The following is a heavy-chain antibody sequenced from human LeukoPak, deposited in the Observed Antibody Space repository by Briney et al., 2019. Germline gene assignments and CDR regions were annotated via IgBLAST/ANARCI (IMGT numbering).Heavy chain of an antibody. J-gene: IGHJ4*02. D-gene: IGHD6-19*01. CDR1: GYTFTSYY. Sequence: GASVKVSCKASGYTFTSYYMHWVRQALGQGLEWMGIINPSNGDTTYAQKFQGRVTMTRDTSTSTAYMGLRSLRSDDTAVYYCARMRRGSSGWSPYYFDYWGQGTLVTVSS. V-gene: IGHV1-46*01. CDR3: ARMRRGSSGWSPYYFDY. CDR2: INPSNGDT.